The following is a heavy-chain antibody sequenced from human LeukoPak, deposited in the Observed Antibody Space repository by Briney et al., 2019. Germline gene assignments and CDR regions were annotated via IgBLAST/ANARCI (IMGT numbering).Heavy chain of an antibody. CDR2: IKQDESEK. Sequence: GGSLRLSCAASGFTFSSYWMSWVRQAPGKGLERVANIKQDESEKYYVDSVKGRFTISRDNAKNSLYLQMNSLRAEDTAVYYCARNEAGRYYYGMDVWGQGTTVTVSS. CDR3: ARNEAGRYYYGMDV. CDR1: GFTFSSYW. V-gene: IGHV3-7*01. J-gene: IGHJ6*02. D-gene: IGHD3-10*01.